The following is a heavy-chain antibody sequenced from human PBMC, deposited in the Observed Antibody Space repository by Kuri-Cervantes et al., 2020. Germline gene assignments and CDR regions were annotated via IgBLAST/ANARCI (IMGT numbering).Heavy chain of an antibody. J-gene: IGHJ6*02. CDR1: GFTFSSYG. V-gene: IGHV3-30*12. Sequence: GESLKISCAASGFTFSSYGMHWVRQAPGKGLEWVAVISYDGSNKYYADSVKGRFTISRDNAKNSLYLQMNSLRDEDTAVYYCARERITMVRGVMRYYYGMDVWGQGTTVTV. CDR3: ARERITMVRGVMRYYYGMDV. D-gene: IGHD3-10*01. CDR2: ISYDGSNK.